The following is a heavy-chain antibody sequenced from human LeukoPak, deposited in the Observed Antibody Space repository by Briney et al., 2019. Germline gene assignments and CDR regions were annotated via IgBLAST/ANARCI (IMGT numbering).Heavy chain of an antibody. Sequence: GGSLRLSCAASGFSFSSYGMSWVRQAPGKGLEWVSGISDSGDSTYYADSVKGRFTISRDISKNTLFLQMNSLRAEDTAVYYCARDEGSGSYRHWGQGTLVTVSS. CDR1: GFSFSSYG. CDR3: ARDEGSGSYRH. CDR2: ISDSGDST. D-gene: IGHD3-10*01. J-gene: IGHJ1*01. V-gene: IGHV3-23*01.